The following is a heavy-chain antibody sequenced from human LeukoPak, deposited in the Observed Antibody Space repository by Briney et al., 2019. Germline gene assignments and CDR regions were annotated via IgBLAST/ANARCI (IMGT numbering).Heavy chain of an antibody. V-gene: IGHV1-18*01. J-gene: IGHJ4*02. D-gene: IGHD3-22*01. CDR3: TRIPSDSSAYYYLSYFDY. Sequence: GASVKVSCKASGYTFTSYGISWVRQAPGQGLEWMGWISAYNGNTNYAQKLQGRVTMTTDTSTSTAYMELRSLRSDDTAVYYCTRIPSDSSAYYYLSYFDYWGQGTLVIVSS. CDR2: ISAYNGNT. CDR1: GYTFTSYG.